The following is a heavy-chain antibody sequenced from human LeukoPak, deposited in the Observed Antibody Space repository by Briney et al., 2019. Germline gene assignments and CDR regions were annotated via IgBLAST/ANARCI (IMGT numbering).Heavy chain of an antibody. CDR3: ARTSQGSYLDY. D-gene: IGHD1-26*01. J-gene: IGHJ4*02. CDR2: ISAYYGNP. Sequence: ASVKVSCKASGYTFSTYDFTWVRQAPGQGLEWMGWISAYYGNPNYDQRLQGRVTMTTDTSTSTAYMELRSLRSDDTAVYYCARTSQGSYLDYWGQGTLVTVSS. V-gene: IGHV1-18*01. CDR1: GYTFSTYD.